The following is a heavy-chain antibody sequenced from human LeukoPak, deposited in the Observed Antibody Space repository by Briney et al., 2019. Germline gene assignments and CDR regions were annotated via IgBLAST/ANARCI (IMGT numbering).Heavy chain of an antibody. V-gene: IGHV3-7*01. CDR3: ERDWGVNSKQ. Sequence: GGSLRLSCAASGFTFSSNWMSWLRQAPGKGLEWVANIKHDGSEKYCVDSVKGRFIMSRDNAKNSLYLQMNSLRAEDTAVYYCERDWGVNSKQGGQGTLVTVSS. J-gene: IGHJ1*01. CDR2: IKHDGSEK. CDR1: GFTFSSNW. D-gene: IGHD4-23*01.